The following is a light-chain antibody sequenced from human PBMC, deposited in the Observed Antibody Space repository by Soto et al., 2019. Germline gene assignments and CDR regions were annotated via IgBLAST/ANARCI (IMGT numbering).Light chain of an antibody. J-gene: IGKJ1*01. Sequence: DSQMPQYPSILSASVGDRVTITCRASQSISSWLPWYQQRPGKAPKLLIYDASNLESGVPSRFSGSGSGTEFTLTISSLQPDDFATYYCQQSNSYSTFGQRTNVDIK. CDR1: QSISSW. CDR3: QQSNSYST. CDR2: DAS. V-gene: IGKV1-5*01.